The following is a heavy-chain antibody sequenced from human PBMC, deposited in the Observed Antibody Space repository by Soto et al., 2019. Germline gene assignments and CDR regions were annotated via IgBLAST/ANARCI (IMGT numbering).Heavy chain of an antibody. V-gene: IGHV1-69*02. CDR2: IIPILDMT. Sequence: QVQLAQSGAEEKKPGSSVKVSCKVSGGTFSRYTISWVRQAPGQGLEWIGRIIPILDMTNYAQKLQGRISITADKSTSTAYMELRSLTSKDTGVYYCTRAGAGEEVYWGQGTLVTVSP. CDR3: TRAGAGEEVY. D-gene: IGHD4-17*01. J-gene: IGHJ4*02. CDR1: GGTFSRYT.